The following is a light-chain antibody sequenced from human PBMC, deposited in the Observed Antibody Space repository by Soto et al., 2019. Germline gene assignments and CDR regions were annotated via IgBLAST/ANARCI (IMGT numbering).Light chain of an antibody. CDR1: GSDVGGYNY. CDR2: EVS. J-gene: IGLJ3*02. CDR3: SSYTSGSTWV. Sequence: QSALTQPASVSGSPGQSITLSCTGTGSDVGGYNYVSWYQQHPGKAPKLMIYEVSNRPSGVSNRFSGSKSVNTASLTISGLQAEDEADYYCSSYTSGSTWVFGGGTKFTVL. V-gene: IGLV2-14*01.